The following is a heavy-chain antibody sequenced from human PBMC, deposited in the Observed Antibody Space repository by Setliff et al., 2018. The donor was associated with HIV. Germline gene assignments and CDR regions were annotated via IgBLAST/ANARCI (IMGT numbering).Heavy chain of an antibody. CDR3: AGGFDPRSVSVTY. D-gene: IGHD3-10*01. V-gene: IGHV3-7*03. CDR1: GFTFSRHW. Sequence: QPGGSLRLSCVDSGFTFSRHWMNWVRQAPGKGLEWVANIKQDGSEKYYVDSVKGRFTISRENTKNSLFLQMNSLRADDTAVYYCAGGFDPRSVSVTYWGRGTQVTVSS. J-gene: IGHJ4*02. CDR2: IKQDGSEK.